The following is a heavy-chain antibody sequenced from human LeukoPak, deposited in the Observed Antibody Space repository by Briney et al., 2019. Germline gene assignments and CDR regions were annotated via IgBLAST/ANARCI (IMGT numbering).Heavy chain of an antibody. Sequence: GGSLRLSCAASGFTLSSYEMNWVRQAPGKGLEWVSKISSSGSAIYYADSVKGRFTISRDNAKSSLYLQMSSLRVEDTAVYYCARGGSLGYWGQGTLVTVSS. V-gene: IGHV3-48*03. CDR2: ISSSGSAI. J-gene: IGHJ4*02. CDR1: GFTLSSYE. CDR3: ARGGSLGY. D-gene: IGHD6-19*01.